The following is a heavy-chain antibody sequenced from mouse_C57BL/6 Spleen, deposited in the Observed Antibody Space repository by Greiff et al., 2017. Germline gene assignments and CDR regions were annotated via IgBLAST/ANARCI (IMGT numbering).Heavy chain of an antibody. CDR2: IYPGSGNT. CDR3: ARDYSNFYYYAMGD. J-gene: IGHJ4*01. V-gene: IGHV1-76*01. Sequence: QVQLKVSGAELVRPGAFVKLFCKASGYTFSDFYINWVKQRPGHGPEWIARIYPGSGNTYFDAKFKGKATLTAEKSSSTAYMQLSSLTSEDSTVYFCARDYSNFYYYAMGDWGQGTSVTVSS. D-gene: IGHD2-5*01. CDR1: GYTFSDFY.